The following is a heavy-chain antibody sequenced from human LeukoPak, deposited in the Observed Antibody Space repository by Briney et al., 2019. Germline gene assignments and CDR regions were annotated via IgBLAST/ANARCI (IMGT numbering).Heavy chain of an antibody. J-gene: IGHJ4*02. CDR1: GYTFTSYG. D-gene: IGHD6-19*01. CDR2: ISAYNGNT. V-gene: IGHV1-18*01. Sequence: GASVKVSCKASGYTFTSYGISWVRQAPGQGLEWMGWISAYNGNTNYAQKLQGRVTMTTDTSTSTAYMELRSLRSDDTAVYYCARDSSYSSGWDDIDYWGQGTLVTVSS. CDR3: ARDSSYSSGWDDIDY.